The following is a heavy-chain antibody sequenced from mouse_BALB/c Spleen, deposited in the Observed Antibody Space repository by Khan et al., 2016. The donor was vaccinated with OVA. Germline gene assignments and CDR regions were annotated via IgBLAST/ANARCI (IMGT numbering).Heavy chain of an antibody. CDR2: IDPAIGNT. CDR1: GFNINDTY. J-gene: IGHJ2*01. Sequence: VQLQQPGAELVKPGASVKLSCTASGFNINDTYMHWVKQRPEQGLAWIGRIDPAIGNTKYDPKLQGKATITADTSSNTAYQQLSSLTSEDTAAYYCARINAWGQGTPLTVSS. CDR3: ARINA. V-gene: IGHV14-3*02.